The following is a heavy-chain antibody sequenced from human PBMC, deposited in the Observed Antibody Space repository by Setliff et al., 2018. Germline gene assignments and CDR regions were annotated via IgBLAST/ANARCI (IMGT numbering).Heavy chain of an antibody. CDR2: INHSGNN. D-gene: IGHD3-22*01. Sequence: SETLSLTCAVSGGSISSSDSNTDWWSWVRQPPGKGREWIGEINHSGNNNYNPSLKSRLTVSVDKPKNQFSLKLSDVTAADTAVYYCARVEEFYYVRSGYYASDAFGLWGQGTMVTVSS. V-gene: IGHV4-4*02. CDR1: GGSISSSDSNTDW. J-gene: IGHJ3*01. CDR3: ARVEEFYYVRSGYYASDAFGL.